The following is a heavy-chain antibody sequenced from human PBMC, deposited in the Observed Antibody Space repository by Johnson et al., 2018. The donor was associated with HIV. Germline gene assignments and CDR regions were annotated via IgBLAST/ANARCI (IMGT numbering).Heavy chain of an antibody. CDR1: GFTFSSYA. J-gene: IGHJ3*02. Sequence: QVQLVESGGGVVQPGRSLRLSCAASGFTFSSYAMHWVRQAPGKGLEWVAVISYDGSNKYYADSVKGRFTISRDNSKNTLYLQMNSLRAEDTAMYYCASWGWELLSAFDIWGQGTMVTVSS. CDR2: ISYDGSNK. D-gene: IGHD1-26*01. CDR3: ASWGWELLSAFDI. V-gene: IGHV3-30-3*01.